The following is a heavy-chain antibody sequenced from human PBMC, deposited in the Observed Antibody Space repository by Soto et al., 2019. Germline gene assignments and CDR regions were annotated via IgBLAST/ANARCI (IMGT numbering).Heavy chain of an antibody. D-gene: IGHD6-13*01. V-gene: IGHV4-31*03. CDR2: VHYRGTF. CDR1: GGSIGGDGYY. Sequence: QVQLQESGRGLVEPSQTLSLTCTVSGGSIGGDGYYWGWIRHHPGKGLEWIGYVHYRGTFYYNPSLKSRLTLSGHTSKTQFSLNLRPVTAADTAVYYCARGWTAGAGWANGFDLWGQGTLVTVSS. J-gene: IGHJ5*02. CDR3: ARGWTAGAGWANGFDL.